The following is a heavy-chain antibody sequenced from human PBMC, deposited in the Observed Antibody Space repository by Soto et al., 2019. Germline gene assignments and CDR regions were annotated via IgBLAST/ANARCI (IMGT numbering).Heavy chain of an antibody. D-gene: IGHD3-22*01. CDR2: IYYSGST. J-gene: IGHJ5*02. CDR3: ARYDSSGYYYWFDP. Sequence: QVQLQESGPGLVKPSETLSLTCTVSGGSISSYYWSWIRQPPGKGLEWVGYIYYSGSTNYNPSLKSRVTISVDTSKNQFSLKLSSVTAADTAVYYCARYDSSGYYYWFDPWGQGTLVTVSS. CDR1: GGSISSYY. V-gene: IGHV4-59*01.